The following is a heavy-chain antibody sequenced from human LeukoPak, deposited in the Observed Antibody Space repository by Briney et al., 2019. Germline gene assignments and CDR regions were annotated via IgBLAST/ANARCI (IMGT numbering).Heavy chain of an antibody. D-gene: IGHD6-13*01. V-gene: IGHV4-34*01. J-gene: IGHJ1*01. CDR1: GGSFSGYY. CDR2: INHSGST. Sequence: PSETLSLTCAVYGGSFSGYYWSWIRQPPGKGLEWIGEINHSGSTNYNPSLKSRVTISVDTSKNQFSLKLSSVTAADTAVYYCARGQYSSSWYPEYFQHWGQGTLVTVSS. CDR3: ARGQYSSSWYPEYFQH.